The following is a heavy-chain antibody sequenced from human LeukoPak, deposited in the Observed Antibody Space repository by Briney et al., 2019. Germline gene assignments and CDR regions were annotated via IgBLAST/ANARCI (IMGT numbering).Heavy chain of an antibody. J-gene: IGHJ4*02. CDR2: IIPILGIA. CDR1: GGTFSSYT. V-gene: IGHV1-69*02. Sequence: ASVKVSCKASGGTFSSYTISWVRQAPGQGLEWMGRIIPILGIANYAQKFQGRVTITADKSTSTAYMELSSLRSEDTAVYYCARGKNVVGATYYFDYWGQGTLVTVSS. CDR3: ARGKNVVGATYYFDY. D-gene: IGHD1-26*01.